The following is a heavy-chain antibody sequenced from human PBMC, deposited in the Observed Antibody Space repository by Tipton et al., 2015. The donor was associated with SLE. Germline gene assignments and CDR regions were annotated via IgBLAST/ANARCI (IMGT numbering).Heavy chain of an antibody. D-gene: IGHD3-3*01. Sequence: TLSLTCTVSGGSITNTNYYWSWIRQPAGKELEWIGHTFTSGATNYNPSLKSRVTISVDTSNNQFSLKPTSVTATDTAVYYCARLGYAFWSRYADSWGQGTLVTVSS. CDR1: GGSITNTNYY. CDR2: TFTSGAT. V-gene: IGHV4-61*09. J-gene: IGHJ4*02. CDR3: ARLGYAFWSRYADS.